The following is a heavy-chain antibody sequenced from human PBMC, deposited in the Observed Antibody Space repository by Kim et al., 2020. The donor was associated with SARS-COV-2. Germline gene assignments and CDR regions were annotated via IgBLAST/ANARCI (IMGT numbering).Heavy chain of an antibody. CDR2: IIPIFGTA. Sequence: SVKVSCKASGGTFSSYAISWVRQAPGQGLEWMGGIIPIFGTANYAQKFQGRVTITADKSTSTAYMELSSLRSEDTAVYYCASPYGDYGEFDYWGQGTLVTVSS. V-gene: IGHV1-69*06. D-gene: IGHD4-17*01. CDR1: GGTFSSYA. CDR3: ASPYGDYGEFDY. J-gene: IGHJ4*02.